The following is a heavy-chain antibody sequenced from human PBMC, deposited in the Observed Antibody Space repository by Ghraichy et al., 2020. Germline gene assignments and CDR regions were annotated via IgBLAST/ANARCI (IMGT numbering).Heavy chain of an antibody. J-gene: IGHJ6*02. CDR2: ISGSGGST. Sequence: LSLTCAASGFTFNNYAMSWVRQAPGKGLEWVSAISGSGGSTYYVDSVKGRFTISRDNSKNTLYLQMNSLRAEDTAVYFCAKPRSFLEDYYYYGLDVGGQGTTVTVSS. D-gene: IGHD3-3*01. CDR1: GFTFNNYA. V-gene: IGHV3-23*01. CDR3: AKPRSFLEDYYYYGLDV.